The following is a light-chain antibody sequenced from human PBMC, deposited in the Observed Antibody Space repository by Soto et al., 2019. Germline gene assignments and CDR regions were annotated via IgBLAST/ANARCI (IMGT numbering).Light chain of an antibody. Sequence: QSALTQPPSASGSPGQSVTISCTGTSSDVGGYNYVSWYQLHPGKAPKLMIYEVTKRPSGVPDRFSGSKSGNTASLTVSGLQAEDEADYYCTSYAGYNNYVVFGGGTQLTVL. CDR2: EVT. CDR3: TSYAGYNNYVV. J-gene: IGLJ2*01. V-gene: IGLV2-8*01. CDR1: SSDVGGYNY.